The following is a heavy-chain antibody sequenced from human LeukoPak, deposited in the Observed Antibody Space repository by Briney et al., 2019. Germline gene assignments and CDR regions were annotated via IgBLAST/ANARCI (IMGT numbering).Heavy chain of an antibody. V-gene: IGHV1-46*01. CDR1: GYTY. Sequence: ASVKVSCKVSGYTYMHWVRQAPGQGLEWMGIINPSGGGTNYAQKFQGRVTMTRDMSTSTVYMELSRLRSDDTAVYYCARAGLWDFSDTSGYHNAAFDIWGQGTMVTVSS. D-gene: IGHD3-22*01. CDR2: INPSGGGT. J-gene: IGHJ3*02. CDR3: ARAGLWDFSDTSGYHNAAFDI.